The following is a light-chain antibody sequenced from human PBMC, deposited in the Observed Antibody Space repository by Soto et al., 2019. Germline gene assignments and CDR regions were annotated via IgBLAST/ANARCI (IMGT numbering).Light chain of an antibody. J-gene: IGLJ1*01. CDR3: SSYTSSRTLV. V-gene: IGLV2-14*01. CDR1: SSDVGAYNY. CDR2: EVS. Sequence: QSVLTQPASVSGSPGQSITISCTGTSSDVGAYNYVSWYQQHPGKAPKLMIYEVSNRPSGVSHRFSGSKSDNTASLTISGLQTDDEADYYCSSYTSSRTLVFGTGTRSPS.